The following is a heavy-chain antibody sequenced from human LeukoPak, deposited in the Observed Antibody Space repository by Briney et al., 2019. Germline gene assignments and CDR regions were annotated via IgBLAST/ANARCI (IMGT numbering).Heavy chain of an antibody. J-gene: IGHJ6*03. V-gene: IGHV5-51*01. Sequence: GESLKISCKGSGYSFTSYWIGWVRQMPGKGLEWMGIIYPGDSDTRYSPSFQGQVTISADKSISTAYLQWSSLKASDTAMYYCARQRWNDPLEYYMEVWGKGTTVIISS. CDR1: GYSFTSYW. CDR2: IYPGDSDT. CDR3: ARQRWNDPLEYYMEV. D-gene: IGHD1-1*01.